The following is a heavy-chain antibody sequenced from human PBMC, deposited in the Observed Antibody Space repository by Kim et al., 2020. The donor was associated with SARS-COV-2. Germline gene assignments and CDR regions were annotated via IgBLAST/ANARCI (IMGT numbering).Heavy chain of an antibody. D-gene: IGHD3-22*01. V-gene: IGHV3-30*02. CDR3: AKDRDYYDSSGYYTYFDY. Sequence: GRFTISRDNSKNTLYLQMNSLRAEDTAVYYCAKDRDYYDSSGYYTYFDYWGQGTLVTVSS. J-gene: IGHJ4*02.